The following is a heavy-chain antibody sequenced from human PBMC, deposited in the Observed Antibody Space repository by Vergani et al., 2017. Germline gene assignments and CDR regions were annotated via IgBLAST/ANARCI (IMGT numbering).Heavy chain of an antibody. V-gene: IGHV4-61*02. D-gene: IGHD1-26*01. CDR2: IYTSGST. CDR1: GGSLSSGSYY. J-gene: IGHJ4*02. Sequence: QVQLQESGPGLVKPSQPLSLTCTVSGGSLSSGSYYWSWIRPPAGKGLEWIGRIYTSGSTNYNPSLKSRVTISVDTSKNQYSRKLSSVTAADTAVSYSPRDGGYSGSYYYDYWGQGTLVTVSS. CDR3: PRDGGYSGSYYYDY.